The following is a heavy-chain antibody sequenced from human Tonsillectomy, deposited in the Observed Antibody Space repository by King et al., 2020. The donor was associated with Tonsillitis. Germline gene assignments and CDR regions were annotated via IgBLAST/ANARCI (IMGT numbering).Heavy chain of an antibody. CDR1: GYTFSSYG. J-gene: IGHJ4*02. Sequence: QLVQSGAEVKKPGASVKVSCKASGYTFSSYGLNWVRQAPGQGLEWRGWISATNGNTNYARKFQGRLTMTIETSTSTAYMELRSLKSDDTAVYYCTRDSHAYSDYVGFNYWGQGTLVTVST. CDR3: TRDSHAYSDYVGFNY. CDR2: ISATNGNT. V-gene: IGHV1-18*04. D-gene: IGHD4-11*01.